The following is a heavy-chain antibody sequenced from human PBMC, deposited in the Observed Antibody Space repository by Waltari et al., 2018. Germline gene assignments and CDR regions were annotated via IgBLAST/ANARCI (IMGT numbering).Heavy chain of an antibody. Sequence: QLQLQESGPGLVKPSETLSLTCTVSGGSISSSSYYWGWIRQPPGKGLEWIGSIYYSGSTYYNPSLKSRVTISVDTSKNQFSLKLSSVTAADTAVYYCARDILDYGSGTGIDYWGQGTLVTVSS. CDR1: GGSISSSSYY. CDR2: IYYSGST. V-gene: IGHV4-39*07. D-gene: IGHD3-10*01. CDR3: ARDILDYGSGTGIDY. J-gene: IGHJ4*02.